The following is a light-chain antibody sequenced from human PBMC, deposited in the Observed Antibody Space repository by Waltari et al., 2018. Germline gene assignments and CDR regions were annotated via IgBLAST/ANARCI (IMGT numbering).Light chain of an antibody. CDR1: TSNIGSNT. J-gene: IGLJ2*01. CDR2: SDT. Sequence: QSVLTQPPSASETPGQRVTIPCSGSTSNIGSNTVNLYQQLPGTAPKLLIYSDTQRPSGVPHRFSGSKSGTSASLAISGLQSEDEADYYCASWDDTLIGVIFGGGTKLTVL. V-gene: IGLV1-44*01. CDR3: ASWDDTLIGVI.